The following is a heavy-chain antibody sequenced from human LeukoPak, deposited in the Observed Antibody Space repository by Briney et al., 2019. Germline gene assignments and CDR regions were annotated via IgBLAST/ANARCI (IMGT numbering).Heavy chain of an antibody. CDR1: GGSISSSSYY. Sequence: SETLFLTCTVSGGSISSSSYYWGWIRQPPGKGLEWIGSIYYSGSTYYNPSLKGRVTISVDTSKNQFSLKLSSVTAADTAVYYCASSWIQLWFFDYWGQGTLVTVSS. V-gene: IGHV4-39*07. D-gene: IGHD5-18*01. CDR2: IYYSGST. CDR3: ASSWIQLWFFDY. J-gene: IGHJ4*02.